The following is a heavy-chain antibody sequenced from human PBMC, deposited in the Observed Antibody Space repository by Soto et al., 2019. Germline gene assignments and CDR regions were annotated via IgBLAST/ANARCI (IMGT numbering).Heavy chain of an antibody. D-gene: IGHD1-7*01. CDR2: IRFDGDNK. CDR3: AKGRAELDL. J-gene: IGHJ5*02. V-gene: IGHV3-33*06. CDR1: GFDFSSNP. Sequence: QVQLVESGGGVVQPGTSLRLSCAASGFDFSSNPMNWVRQAPDKGLEWVALIRFDGDNKYYADSVKDRFTISRDNSKNTLHLQMKSLRAEDTAVYYCAKGRAELDLWGQGTLVTVSS.